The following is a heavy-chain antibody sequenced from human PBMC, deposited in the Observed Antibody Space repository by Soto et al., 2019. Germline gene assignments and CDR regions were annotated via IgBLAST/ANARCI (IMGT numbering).Heavy chain of an antibody. CDR3: ATDDPPARASYSSSWYGGQYYYYMDV. J-gene: IGHJ6*03. CDR2: FDPEDGET. V-gene: IGHV1-24*01. D-gene: IGHD6-13*01. CDR1: GYTLTELS. Sequence: ASVKVSCKVSGYTLTELSMHWVRQAPGKGLEWMGGFDPEDGETIYAQKFQGRVTMTEDTSTDTAYMELSSLRSEDTAGYYCATDDPPARASYSSSWYGGQYYYYMDVWGKGTTVTVSS.